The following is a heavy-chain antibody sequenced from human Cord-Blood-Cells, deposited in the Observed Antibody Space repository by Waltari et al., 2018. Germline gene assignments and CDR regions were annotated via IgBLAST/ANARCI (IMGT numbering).Heavy chain of an antibody. CDR2: VKQDGSEK. J-gene: IGHJ3*02. CDR1: GFTFSRYW. D-gene: IGHD3-10*01. V-gene: IGHV3-7*01. Sequence: EVQLVESGGGLVQPGGSLRLSCAASGFTFSRYWMSWVRAAPGKGLRGVANVKQDGSEKYYVDSVKGRFTISRDNAKNSLYLQMNSLRAEDTAVYYCARDLGVLWFGELRVAFDIWGQGTMVTVSS. CDR3: ARDLGVLWFGELRVAFDI.